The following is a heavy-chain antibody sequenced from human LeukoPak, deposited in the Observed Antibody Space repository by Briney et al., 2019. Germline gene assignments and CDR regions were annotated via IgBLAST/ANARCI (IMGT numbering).Heavy chain of an antibody. CDR1: GFSFSSYW. D-gene: IGHD2-21*02. J-gene: IGHJ4*02. V-gene: IGHV3-74*01. Sequence: GGSLRLSCAASGFSFSSYWLHWVRQAPGKGLVWVSRINEDAKTINYADSVKGRFTISRDNAKNTVSLQMNSLRAEDTAVYCCARVEVGGDYSKFDYWGQGTLVTVSS. CDR2: INEDAKTI. CDR3: ARVEVGGDYSKFDY.